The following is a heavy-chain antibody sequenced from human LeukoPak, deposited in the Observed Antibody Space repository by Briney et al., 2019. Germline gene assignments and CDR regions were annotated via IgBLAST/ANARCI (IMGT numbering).Heavy chain of an antibody. D-gene: IGHD3-10*01. CDR3: ARGARGWFGELFPYNWFDP. V-gene: IGHV4-34*01. CDR2: INHSGST. CDR1: GGSFSGYY. J-gene: IGHJ5*02. Sequence: SETLSLTCAVYGGSFSGYYWSWIRQPPGKGLEWIGEINHSGSTNYNPSLKSRVTISVDTSKNQFSLKLSSVTAADTAVYYCARGARGWFGELFPYNWFDPWGQGTLVTVSS.